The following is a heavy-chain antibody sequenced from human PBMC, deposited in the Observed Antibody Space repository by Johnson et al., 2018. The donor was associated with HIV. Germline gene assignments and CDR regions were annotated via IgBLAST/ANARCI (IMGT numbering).Heavy chain of an antibody. CDR3: ARAVYSSSSSCAFDI. V-gene: IGHV3-66*01. D-gene: IGHD6-6*01. J-gene: IGHJ3*02. Sequence: VQLVESGGGLVQPGGSLRLSCAASGFSVSSNYMSWVRQAPGKGLEWVSVIYSGGSTYYADSVRGRFTLSRDISKNTLYMQMNSLRAEDTAVYYCARAVYSSSSSCAFDIWGQGTMVTVSS. CDR2: IYSGGST. CDR1: GFSVSSNY.